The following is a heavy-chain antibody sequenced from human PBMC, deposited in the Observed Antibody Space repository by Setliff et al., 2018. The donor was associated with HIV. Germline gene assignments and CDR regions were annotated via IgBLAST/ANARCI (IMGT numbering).Heavy chain of an antibody. CDR2: INPNSGGT. V-gene: IGHV1-2*02. CDR3: ARQAQPLYYYDSSGPTGGDWFDP. Sequence: ASVKVSCKASGYTFTGYYMHWVRQAPGQGLEWMGWINPNSGGTNYAQKFQGRVTMTRDTSISTVYMELSRLRSDDTAVYYCARQAQPLYYYDSSGPTGGDWFDPWGQGTLVTVPQ. J-gene: IGHJ5*02. CDR1: GYTFTGYY. D-gene: IGHD3-22*01.